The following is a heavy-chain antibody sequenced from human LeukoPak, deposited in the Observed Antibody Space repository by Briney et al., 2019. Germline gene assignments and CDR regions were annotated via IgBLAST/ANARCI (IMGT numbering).Heavy chain of an antibody. D-gene: IGHD3-22*01. CDR1: GYTFTGYY. V-gene: IGHV1-2*02. CDR2: INPNSGGT. CDR3: ARVYDSSGYLGWFDP. Sequence: ASVKVSCKASGYTFTGYYMHWVRQAPGQGLEWMGWINPNSGGTNYAQKLQGRVTMTRDTSISTAYMELSRLRSDDTAVYYCARVYDSSGYLGWFDPWGQGTLVTVSS. J-gene: IGHJ5*02.